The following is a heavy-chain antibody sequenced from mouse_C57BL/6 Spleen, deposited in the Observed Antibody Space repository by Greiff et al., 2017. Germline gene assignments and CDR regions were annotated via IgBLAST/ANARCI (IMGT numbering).Heavy chain of an antibody. CDR2: IDPGTGST. CDR1: GYTFTDYE. CDR3: ARGGYGSVTKYFDY. D-gene: IGHD1-1*01. Sequence: VQLQQSGPELVRPGASVTMSCKASGYTFTDYEINWVKQTPVHGLEWIGTIDPGTGSTSYNEKFKGKAILTVDKSSSTAYMLLSSLTSEDSAVYFCARGGYGSVTKYFDYWGKGTTLTVSS. V-gene: IGHV1-15*01. J-gene: IGHJ2*01.